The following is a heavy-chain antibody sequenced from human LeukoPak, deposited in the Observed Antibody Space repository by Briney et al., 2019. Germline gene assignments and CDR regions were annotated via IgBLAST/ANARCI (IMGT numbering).Heavy chain of an antibody. Sequence: SETLSLTCTVSGGSISSGDYYWSWIRQPPGKGLGWIGYIYYSGSTYYNPSLKSRVTISVDTSKNQFSLKLSSVTAADTAVYYCARVEQTSDAFDIWGQGTMVTVSS. V-gene: IGHV4-30-4*01. D-gene: IGHD1/OR15-1a*01. CDR3: ARVEQTSDAFDI. CDR1: GGSISSGDYY. CDR2: IYYSGST. J-gene: IGHJ3*02.